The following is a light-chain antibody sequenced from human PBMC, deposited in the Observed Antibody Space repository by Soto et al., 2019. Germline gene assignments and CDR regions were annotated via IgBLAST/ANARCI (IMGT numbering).Light chain of an antibody. CDR3: QQYNNWPPWT. Sequence: DIVFTQSPATLSLSPGERATLSCRASQSVSSYLAWYQQKPGQAPRLLIYDASNRATGIPARFSGSGSGTDFTLTISSLEPEDFAVYYCQQYNNWPPWTFGQGTKVDIK. V-gene: IGKV3-11*01. CDR2: DAS. J-gene: IGKJ1*01. CDR1: QSVSSY.